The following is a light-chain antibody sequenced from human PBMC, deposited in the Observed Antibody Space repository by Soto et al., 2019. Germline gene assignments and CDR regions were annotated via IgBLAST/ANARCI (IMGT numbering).Light chain of an antibody. J-gene: IGKJ1*01. CDR2: GAS. CDR1: RSVRSSY. CDR3: QQYGSSPSWT. V-gene: IGKV3-20*01. Sequence: EIVLTQSPGTLSLSPGEKATPSCRAIRSVRSSYLAWYQQKPGQAPRLLIYGASSRATGIPDRFSGSGSGTDFTLTISRLEPEDFAVYYCQQYGSSPSWTFGQGTKVEIK.